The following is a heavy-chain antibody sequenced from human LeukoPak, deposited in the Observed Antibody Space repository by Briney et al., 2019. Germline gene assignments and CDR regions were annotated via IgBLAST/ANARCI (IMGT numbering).Heavy chain of an antibody. V-gene: IGHV3-30*18. CDR3: AKAPSRGLERLISPLED. CDR1: EFTFIISG. CDR2: VSYDGREK. J-gene: IGHJ4*02. Sequence: PGRSLRLSCVASEFTFIISGMHWVRQAPGKGLEWVAVVSYDGREKYYADSVKGRFTISRDNSKRTLYLQMNSLRADDTAVYYCAKAPSRGLERLISPLEDWGQGTLVTVSS. D-gene: IGHD3-3*01.